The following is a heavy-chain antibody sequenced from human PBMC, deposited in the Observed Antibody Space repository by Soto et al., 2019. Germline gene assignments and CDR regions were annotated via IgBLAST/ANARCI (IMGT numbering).Heavy chain of an antibody. Sequence: QVHLQESSPGLVKPSETLSLICTVSGGSMGTHYWTWISQPAGKGLEWIGRIFTRGSTNYNPSLKSRVTMSIDTSNNQCSLNLTSVTAADTAVYYCAREAVVRGVSFDTWGQGTLVAVSS. CDR3: AREAVVRGVSFDT. J-gene: IGHJ4*02. CDR2: IFTRGST. CDR1: GGSMGTHY. D-gene: IGHD3-10*01. V-gene: IGHV4-4*07.